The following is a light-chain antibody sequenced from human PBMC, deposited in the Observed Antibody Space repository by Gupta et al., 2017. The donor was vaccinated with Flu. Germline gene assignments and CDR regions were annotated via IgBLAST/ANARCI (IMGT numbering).Light chain of an antibody. V-gene: IGKV3-15*01. CDR3: QQYDAWPST. Sequence: PAPMSVSPGERSTLPCRASQSISSNLAWYQQKPGQAPRLLMYGASTRAAGLPARFSGSGSGTGFTLTISSLQSEDFALYYCQQYDAWPSTFGPGTKLEIK. CDR1: QSISSN. CDR2: GAS. J-gene: IGKJ2*01.